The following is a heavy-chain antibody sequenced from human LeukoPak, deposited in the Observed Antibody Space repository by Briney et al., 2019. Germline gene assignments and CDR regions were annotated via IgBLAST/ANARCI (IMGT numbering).Heavy chain of an antibody. V-gene: IGHV1-18*01. CDR1: GYTFTSYG. J-gene: IGHJ4*02. Sequence: ASVKVSCKASGYTFTSYGISWVRQAPGQGLEWMGWISAYNGNTNYAQKFQGRVTITRDTSASTAYMELSSLRSEDTAVYYCARGRYFDWLFSYWGQGTLVTVSS. CDR2: ISAYNGNT. CDR3: ARGRYFDWLFSY. D-gene: IGHD3-9*01.